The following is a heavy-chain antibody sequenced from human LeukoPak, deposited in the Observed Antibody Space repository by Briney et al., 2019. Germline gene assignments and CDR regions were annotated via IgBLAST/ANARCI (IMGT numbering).Heavy chain of an antibody. V-gene: IGHV3-43D*04. Sequence: GGSLRLSCAASGFTFDDYAMHWVRQAPGKGLEWVSLISWDGGSTYYADSVKGRFTISRDNSRHTLYLQMNSLGAEDAALYYCAKDKEYSGFGPILSGYYYGMDVWGKGTTVTVSS. D-gene: IGHD5-12*01. J-gene: IGHJ6*04. CDR1: GFTFDDYA. CDR2: ISWDGGST. CDR3: AKDKEYSGFGPILSGYYYGMDV.